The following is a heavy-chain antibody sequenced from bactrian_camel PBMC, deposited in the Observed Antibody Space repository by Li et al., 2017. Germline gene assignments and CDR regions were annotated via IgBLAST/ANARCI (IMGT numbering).Heavy chain of an antibody. D-gene: IGHD2*01. V-gene: IGHV3-3*01. Sequence: HVQLVESGGGSVQAGGSLRLSCKVTGGPKLSFCMGWFRQAPGKERGAVAVIFSSGANTYIAESMKGRAASSRDYAKGTLDLQMNSLKPEDTAMYYCAADWRRSCSGDFANEDSYNYWGQGTQVTVS. CDR3: AADWRRSCSGDFANEDSYNY. J-gene: IGHJ4*01. CDR1: GGPKLSFC. CDR2: IFSSGANT.